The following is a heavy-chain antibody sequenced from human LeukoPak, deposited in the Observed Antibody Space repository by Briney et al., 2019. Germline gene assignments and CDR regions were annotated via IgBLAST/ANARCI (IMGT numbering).Heavy chain of an antibody. V-gene: IGHV4-61*02. CDR3: ARGLVGAPDFDY. J-gene: IGHJ4*02. D-gene: IGHD1-26*01. CDR2: IYTSGST. CDR1: GGSISSGSYY. Sequence: SQTLSLTCTVSGGSISSGSYYWSWIRQPAGKGLEWIGRIYTSGSTNYNPSLKSRVTISVDTFKNQFSLKLSSVTAADTAVYYCARGLVGAPDFDYWGQGTLVTVSS.